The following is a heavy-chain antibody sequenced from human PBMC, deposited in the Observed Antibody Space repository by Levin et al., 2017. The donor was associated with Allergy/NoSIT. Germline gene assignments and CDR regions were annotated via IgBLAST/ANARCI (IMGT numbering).Heavy chain of an antibody. V-gene: IGHV3-7*01. CDR2: IKEAESEI. J-gene: IGHJ4*02. Sequence: GGSLRLSCAASGFTFSSYWMSWVRQAPGKGLEWVANIKEAESEIHYVDSVKGRFTVSRDNAKNSLYLQMNSLRAEDTAVYYCASDQRVSGGNSGRFVWWGQGTLVTVSS. D-gene: IGHD4-23*01. CDR3: ASDQRVSGGNSGRFVW. CDR1: GFTFSSYW.